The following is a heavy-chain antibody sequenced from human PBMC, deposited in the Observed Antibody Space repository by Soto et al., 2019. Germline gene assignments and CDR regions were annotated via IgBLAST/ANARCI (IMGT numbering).Heavy chain of an antibody. CDR3: ARLYGSGASDY. J-gene: IGHJ4*02. V-gene: IGHV4-59*08. CDR1: GGSISSYY. Sequence: PSETLSLTCTVSGGSISSYYWSWIRQPPGKGLEWIGYIYYSGSTNYNPSLKSRVTISVDTSKNQFSLKLRSVTAADTAVYHCARLYGSGASDYWGQGTLVTVSS. CDR2: IYYSGST. D-gene: IGHD3-10*01.